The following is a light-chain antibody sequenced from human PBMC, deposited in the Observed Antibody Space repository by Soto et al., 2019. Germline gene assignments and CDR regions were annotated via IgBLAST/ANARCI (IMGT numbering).Light chain of an antibody. CDR3: QQLNSFPPFFT. CDR1: QGISSY. CDR2: GAS. Sequence: DLQLTQSPSFLSASVGDKITITCRASQGISSYLAWYQQRPGKAPELLIYGASTLRTGVASRFRGSGSGTEFTLTISSLQPEDFATYFCQQLNSFPPFFTFGPGTKVDIK. J-gene: IGKJ3*01. V-gene: IGKV1-9*01.